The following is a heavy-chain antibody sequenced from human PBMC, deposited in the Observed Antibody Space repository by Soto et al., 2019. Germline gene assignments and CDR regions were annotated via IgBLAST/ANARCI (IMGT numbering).Heavy chain of an antibody. D-gene: IGHD1-20*01. Sequence: PSETLSLTCTVSGGSISSYYWSWIRQPPGKGLEWIGYIYYSGSTNYNPSLKSRVTISVDTSKNQFSLKLSSVTAADTAVYYCASHPHDNWNYDYYYYMDVWGKGTTVTVSS. CDR2: IYYSGST. J-gene: IGHJ6*03. CDR1: GGSISSYY. CDR3: ASHPHDNWNYDYYYYMDV. V-gene: IGHV4-59*01.